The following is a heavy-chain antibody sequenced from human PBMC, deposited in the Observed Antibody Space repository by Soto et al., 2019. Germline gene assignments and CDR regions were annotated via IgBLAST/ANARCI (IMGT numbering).Heavy chain of an antibody. V-gene: IGHV4-59*01. CDR3: AREGGPANWFDP. D-gene: IGHD2-2*01. J-gene: IGHJ5*02. Sequence: TSETLSLTCTVSSGSLRSYSWSWIRQPPGKGLEWIGYIYYSGSTTYNPSLESRVTISVDTPKNQFSLKLSSVTAADTAVYYCAREGGPANWFDPWGQGTLVTVSS. CDR2: IYYSGST. CDR1: SGSLRSYS.